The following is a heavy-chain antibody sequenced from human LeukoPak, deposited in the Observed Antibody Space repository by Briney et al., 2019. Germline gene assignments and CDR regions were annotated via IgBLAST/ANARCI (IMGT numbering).Heavy chain of an antibody. D-gene: IGHD6-19*01. J-gene: IGHJ3*02. CDR1: GGSISSYY. CDR2: IYYRGST. Sequence: TSETLSLTCTVSGGSISSYYWSWIRQPPGKGLEWIGYIYYRGSTNYNPSLKSRVTISVDTSKNQFSLKLSSVTAADTAVYYCARVPEQWLVWEDAFDIWGQGTMVTVSS. V-gene: IGHV4-59*01. CDR3: ARVPEQWLVWEDAFDI.